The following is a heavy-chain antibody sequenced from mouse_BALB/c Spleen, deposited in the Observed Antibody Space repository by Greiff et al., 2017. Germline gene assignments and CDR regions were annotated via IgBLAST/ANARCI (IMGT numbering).Heavy chain of an antibody. CDR2: INSNGGST. CDR3: ARDLDRYDTWFDY. D-gene: IGHD2-14*01. J-gene: IGHJ3*01. V-gene: IGHV5-6-3*01. Sequence: EVQVVESGGGLVQPGGSLKLSCAASGFTFSSYGMSWVRQTPDKRLELVATINSNGGSTYYPDSVKGRFTISRDNAKNTLYLQMSSLKSEDTAMYYCARDLDRYDTWFDYWGQGTLVTVSA. CDR1: GFTFSSYG.